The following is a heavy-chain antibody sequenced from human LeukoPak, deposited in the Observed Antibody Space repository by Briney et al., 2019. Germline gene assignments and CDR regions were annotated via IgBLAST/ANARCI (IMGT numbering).Heavy chain of an antibody. CDR2: IKEDGNDK. D-gene: IGHD1-1*01. V-gene: IGHV3-7*01. CDR1: GFTFTDYW. Sequence: GGSLRLSCAASGFTFTDYWMSWVRQAPGKGLEWVANIKEDGNDKYYVDSVKGRFTISKDNAKNSLYLQMNSLRADDTAEYYCARHGYYNLEYWGQGTLVTVSS. CDR3: ARHGYYNLEY. J-gene: IGHJ4*02.